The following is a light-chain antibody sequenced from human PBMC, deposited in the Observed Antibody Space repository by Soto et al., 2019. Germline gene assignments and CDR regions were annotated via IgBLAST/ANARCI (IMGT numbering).Light chain of an antibody. Sequence: EIVLTQSPCTLSVSLGERATLSCRASQSVSIHLAWYQQKPGQAPRLLIYDTSTRATGIPARFSGSGSGTEFTLTISSLQSEDFAVYYCQQYSNWPPITFGQGTRLEIK. V-gene: IGKV3-15*01. CDR3: QQYSNWPPIT. CDR2: DTS. J-gene: IGKJ5*01. CDR1: QSVSIH.